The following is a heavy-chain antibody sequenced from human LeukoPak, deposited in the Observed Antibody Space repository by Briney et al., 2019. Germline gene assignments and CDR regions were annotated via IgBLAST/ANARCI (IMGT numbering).Heavy chain of an antibody. D-gene: IGHD4-23*01. J-gene: IGHJ6*03. CDR3: ARGILKFRGGNSFRHYYYMDV. Sequence: SETLSLTCTVSGGSISSSSYYWGWIRQPPGKGLEWIGSIYYSGSTYYNPSLKSRVTISVDTSKNQFSLKLSSVTAADTAVYYCARGILKFRGGNSFRHYYYMDVWGKGTTVTVSS. CDR1: GGSISSSSYY. CDR2: IYYSGST. V-gene: IGHV4-39*01.